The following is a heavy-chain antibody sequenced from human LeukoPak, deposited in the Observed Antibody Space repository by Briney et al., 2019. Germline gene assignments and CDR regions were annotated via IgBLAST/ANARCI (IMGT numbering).Heavy chain of an antibody. CDR2: IYYRGNT. V-gene: IGHV4-59*12. CDR3: VRGSRVYCGGDCYYY. J-gene: IGHJ4*02. D-gene: IGHD2-21*02. Sequence: PSETLSLTCTVSGGSISYYYWSWIRQPPGKGLEWIGYIYYRGNTNYNPSLKTRVTMSTDTSKNHFSLNLNSVTAADTGVYYCVRGSRVYCGGDCYYYWGQGTLVTVSS. CDR1: GGSISYYY.